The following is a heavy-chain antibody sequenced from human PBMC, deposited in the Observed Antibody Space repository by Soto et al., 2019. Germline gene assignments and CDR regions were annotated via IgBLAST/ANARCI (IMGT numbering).Heavy chain of an antibody. D-gene: IGHD3-9*01. V-gene: IGHV3-7*04. Sequence: DVQLVESGGGLVQPGGSLRLSCAASGFTFSNYWMSWVRQAPGKGLEWVANIKQDESDIHYVDSVKGRFTISRDNAKNSLYLQMNGLRAEDTAVYYCARVILGSTRNAPDYWGQGTLVTVSS. J-gene: IGHJ4*02. CDR1: GFTFSNYW. CDR2: IKQDESDI. CDR3: ARVILGSTRNAPDY.